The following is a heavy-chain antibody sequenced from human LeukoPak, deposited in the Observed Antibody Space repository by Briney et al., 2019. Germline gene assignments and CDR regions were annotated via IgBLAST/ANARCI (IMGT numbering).Heavy chain of an antibody. CDR3: ARVGISFYYFDY. Sequence: GGSLRLSCAASGFTFSNYGMHWVRQAPGKGLDWVAVFWSDGSNKYYADSVKGRFTVSRDNSKNTLYLQMNSLRAEDTAVYYCARVGISFYYFDYWGQGSLVTVSS. CDR1: GFTFSNYG. V-gene: IGHV3-33*01. J-gene: IGHJ4*02. D-gene: IGHD7-27*01. CDR2: FWSDGSNK.